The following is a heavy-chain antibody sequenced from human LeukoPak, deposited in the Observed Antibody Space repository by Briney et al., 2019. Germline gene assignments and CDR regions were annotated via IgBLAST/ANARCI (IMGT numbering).Heavy chain of an antibody. D-gene: IGHD3-22*01. J-gene: IGHJ4*02. CDR1: GFTFNSYW. CDR3: ARVHYYDSSGLYD. V-gene: IGHV3-74*01. CDR2: IKTDGSST. Sequence: GGSLRLSCAASGFTFNSYWMHWVRQAPGKGLVWVSRIKTDGSSTTYADSVKGRFTISRDNAKNTLYLQMNSLRAEDTAVYYCARVHYYDSSGLYDWGQGTLVTVSS.